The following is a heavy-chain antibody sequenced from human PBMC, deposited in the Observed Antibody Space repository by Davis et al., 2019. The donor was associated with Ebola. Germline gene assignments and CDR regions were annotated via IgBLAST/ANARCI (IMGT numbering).Heavy chain of an antibody. Sequence: AASVKVSCKASGYTFTNYYLHWVRQAPGQGLECMGIINPINADTNSAQKFQGRVTMTRDTSSSTFYLELSSLRSEDTAVYYCARGWERFDYWGQGTLVTVSS. V-gene: IGHV1-46*03. CDR2: INPINADT. CDR1: GYTFTNYY. D-gene: IGHD1-26*01. CDR3: ARGWERFDY. J-gene: IGHJ4*02.